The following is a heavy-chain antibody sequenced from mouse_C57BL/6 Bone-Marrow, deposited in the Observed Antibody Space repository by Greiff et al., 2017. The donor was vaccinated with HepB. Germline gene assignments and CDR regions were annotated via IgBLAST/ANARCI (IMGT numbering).Heavy chain of an antibody. V-gene: IGHV5-6*01. Sequence: VQLKESGGDLVKPGGSLKLSCAASGFTFSSYGMSWVRQTPDKRLEWVATISSGGSYTYYPDSVKGRFTISRDNAKNTLYLQMSSLKSEDTAMYYCARHVITTVVDPYWYFDVWGTGTTVTVSS. CDR2: ISSGGSYT. CDR1: GFTFSSYG. J-gene: IGHJ1*03. D-gene: IGHD1-1*01. CDR3: ARHVITTVVDPYWYFDV.